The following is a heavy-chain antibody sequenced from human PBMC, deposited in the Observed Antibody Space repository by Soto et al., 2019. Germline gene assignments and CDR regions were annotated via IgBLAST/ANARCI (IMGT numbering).Heavy chain of an antibody. CDR3: ARQGGVYYDYVWGSYRPYSFAY. J-gene: IGHJ4*02. CDR2: IYPGDSDT. V-gene: IGHV5-51*01. Sequence: GESLKISCKGSGYSFTSYWIGWVRQMPGKGLEWMGVIYPGDSDTRYSPSFQGQVTISADKSISTAYLQWSSLKASDTAMYYCARQGGVYYDYVWGSYRPYSFAYWGQGTLVTVSS. D-gene: IGHD3-16*02. CDR1: GYSFTSYW.